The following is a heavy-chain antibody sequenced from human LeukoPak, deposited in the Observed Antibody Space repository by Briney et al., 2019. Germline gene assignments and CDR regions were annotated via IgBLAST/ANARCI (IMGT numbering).Heavy chain of an antibody. CDR2: ISYDGSNK. Sequence: GRSLRLSCAASGFTFSSYGMHWVRQAPGKGLEWVAVISYDGSNKYYADSVKGRFTISRDNSKNTLYLQMNSLRAEDTAVYYCAKGFWSGYIYYYYMDVWGKGTTVTVSS. D-gene: IGHD3-3*01. CDR3: AKGFWSGYIYYYYMDV. CDR1: GFTFSSYG. J-gene: IGHJ6*03. V-gene: IGHV3-30*18.